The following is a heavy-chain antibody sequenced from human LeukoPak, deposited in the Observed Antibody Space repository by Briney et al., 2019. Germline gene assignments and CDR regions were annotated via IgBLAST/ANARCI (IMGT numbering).Heavy chain of an antibody. V-gene: IGHV3-9*01. CDR2: ISWNSGNI. CDR1: GFTFDDYA. Sequence: GGSLRLSCAASGFTFDDYAMHWVRQAPGKGLEWVSGISWNSGNIGYADSVKGRFTISRDNAKNSLYLQMNSLRAEDTALYYCAKVDIEFYYDSSGYWGYFDYWGQGTLVTVSS. J-gene: IGHJ4*02. D-gene: IGHD3-22*01. CDR3: AKVDIEFYYDSSGYWGYFDY.